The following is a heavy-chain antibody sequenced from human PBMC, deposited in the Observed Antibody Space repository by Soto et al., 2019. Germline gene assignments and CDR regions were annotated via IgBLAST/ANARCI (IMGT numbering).Heavy chain of an antibody. Sequence: QVQLVQSGDEVKKPGASVKVSCKASGYIFVNYGIAWVRQAPGQGLEWMGWISPYTGNTHSATKVQSRLTMTTDTSTRTAYMDLGRLTSDDTAVYYCVMVDNYVTPTPQDVWGQGTTVTVSS. CDR1: GYIFVNYG. V-gene: IGHV1-18*01. D-gene: IGHD3-16*01. J-gene: IGHJ6*02. CDR3: VMVDNYVTPTPQDV. CDR2: ISPYTGNT.